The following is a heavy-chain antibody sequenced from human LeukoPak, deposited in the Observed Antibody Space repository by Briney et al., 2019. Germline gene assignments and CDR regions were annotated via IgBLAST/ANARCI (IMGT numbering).Heavy chain of an antibody. CDR3: ARDREGLAYFDY. D-gene: IGHD3/OR15-3a*01. Sequence: ASVKVSCKASGYTFTGKFIHWVRQAPGKGLEWMGWIDPNSGGTDYAQKFRGRVTMTRDTSTSTAYMDLSSLISDDTAVYYCARDREGLAYFDYWGQGTLVTVSS. CDR2: IDPNSGGT. J-gene: IGHJ4*02. CDR1: GYTFTGKF. V-gene: IGHV1-2*02.